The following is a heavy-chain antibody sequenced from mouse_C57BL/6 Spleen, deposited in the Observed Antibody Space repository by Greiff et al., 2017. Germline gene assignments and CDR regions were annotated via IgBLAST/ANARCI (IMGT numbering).Heavy chain of an antibody. CDR1: GYTFTGYW. V-gene: IGHV1-9*01. J-gene: IGHJ2*01. D-gene: IGHD2-4*01. CDR3: AREGSTMITRYYFDY. Sequence: QVQLQQSGAELMKPGASVKLSCKATGYTFTGYWIEWVKQRPGHGLEWIGEIFPGSGSTNYNEKFKGKATFTADTSSNTAYMQLSSLTTEDSAIYYCAREGSTMITRYYFDYWGQGTTLTVSS. CDR2: IFPGSGST.